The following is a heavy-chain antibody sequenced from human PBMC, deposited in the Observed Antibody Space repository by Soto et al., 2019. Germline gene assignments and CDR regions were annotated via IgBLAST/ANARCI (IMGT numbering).Heavy chain of an antibody. Sequence: ASVKFSCRASGGTFSSYAISWVRQAPGQGLEWMGGIIPIFGTANYAQKFQGRVTITADESTSTAYMELSSLRSEDTAVYYCARRMGDPYDSSGYYHWGQGTLVTVSS. J-gene: IGHJ5*02. CDR3: ARRMGDPYDSSGYYH. D-gene: IGHD3-22*01. V-gene: IGHV1-69*13. CDR1: GGTFSSYA. CDR2: IIPIFGTA.